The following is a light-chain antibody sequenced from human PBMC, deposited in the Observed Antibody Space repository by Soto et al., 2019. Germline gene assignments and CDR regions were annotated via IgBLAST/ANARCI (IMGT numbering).Light chain of an antibody. CDR2: DVG. CDR1: RYDVGTYNY. Sequence: QSVLAQPASVSGSPGQSITISCTGTRYDVGTYNYVSWYQHHPGQAPKLIIYDVGSRPSGVSHRFSGSKSGITASLAISGLQAEDEADYYCTSYTIGPPRFYVCGTGTKVTVL. V-gene: IGLV2-14*03. J-gene: IGLJ1*01. CDR3: TSYTIGPPRFYV.